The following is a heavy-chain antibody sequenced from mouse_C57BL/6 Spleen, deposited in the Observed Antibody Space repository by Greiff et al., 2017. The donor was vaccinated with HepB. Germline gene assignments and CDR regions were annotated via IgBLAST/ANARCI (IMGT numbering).Heavy chain of an antibody. Sequence: QVQLQQSGPGLVQPSQSLSITCTVSGFSLTSYGVHWVRQSPGKGLEWLGVIWRRGSTDYNAAFMSRLSITKDNSKSQVFFKMNSLQADDTAIYYCAKEGITTVVAPYWYFDVWGTGTTVTVSS. D-gene: IGHD1-1*01. J-gene: IGHJ1*03. CDR3: AKEGITTVVAPYWYFDV. CDR2: IWRRGST. CDR1: GFSLTSYG. V-gene: IGHV2-5*01.